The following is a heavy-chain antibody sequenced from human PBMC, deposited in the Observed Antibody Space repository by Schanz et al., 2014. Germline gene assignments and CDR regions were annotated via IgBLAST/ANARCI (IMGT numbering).Heavy chain of an antibody. D-gene: IGHD3-3*01. V-gene: IGHV3-15*01. CDR3: TTVERITIFEVVPYYYYYMDV. CDR1: EFSFSSFG. J-gene: IGHJ6*03. Sequence: VQLVDSGGGLVQPGGSLRLSCAASEFSFSSFGMNWVRQAPGKGLEWVGRIKSKVNGGTTDNAAPVQGRFTISRDDSKNTLQLQMNSLKTEDTAVYYCTTVERITIFEVVPYYYYYMDVWGKGTTVTVSS. CDR2: IKSKVNGGTT.